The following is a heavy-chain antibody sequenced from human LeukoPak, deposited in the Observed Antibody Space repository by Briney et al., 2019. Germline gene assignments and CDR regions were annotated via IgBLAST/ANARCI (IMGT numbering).Heavy chain of an antibody. Sequence: GGSLRLSCAASGFTFDDYAMHWVRQAPGKGLEWVSGISWNSGSIGYADSVKGRFTISRDNSKNTLYLQMNSLRAEDTAVYYCAKGGPIIMVRGPRAPGEWGQGTLVTVSS. D-gene: IGHD3-10*01. CDR3: AKGGPIIMVRGPRAPGE. CDR2: ISWNSGSI. J-gene: IGHJ4*02. CDR1: GFTFDDYA. V-gene: IGHV3-9*01.